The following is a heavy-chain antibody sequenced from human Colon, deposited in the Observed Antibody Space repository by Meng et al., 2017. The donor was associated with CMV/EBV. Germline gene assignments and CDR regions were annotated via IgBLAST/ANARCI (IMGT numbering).Heavy chain of an antibody. CDR2: IYYSGST. CDR3: ARSAFFEGLIDV. V-gene: IGHV4-59*01. Sequence: SETLSLTCTVSGGSISSYYWSWIRQPPGKGLEWIGYIYYSGSTNYNPSLKSRVTISVDTSKNQFYLKLSSVTAADTAVYYCARSAFFEGLIDVWGQGTTVTVSS. CDR1: GGSISSYY. D-gene: IGHD3-3*01. J-gene: IGHJ6*02.